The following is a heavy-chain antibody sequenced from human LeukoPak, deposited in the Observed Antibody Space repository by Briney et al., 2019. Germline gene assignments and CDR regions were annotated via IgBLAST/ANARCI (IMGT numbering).Heavy chain of an antibody. Sequence: SETLSLTCTVSGGSISSYYWSWIRQPPGKGLEWIGYIYYSGSTNYNPSLKSRVTISVDASKNQFSLKLSSVTAADTAVYYCARAVGGDGSGSLWGPGTLVTVSS. CDR2: IYYSGST. CDR3: ARAVGGDGSGSL. CDR1: GGSISSYY. D-gene: IGHD3-10*01. J-gene: IGHJ4*02. V-gene: IGHV4-59*01.